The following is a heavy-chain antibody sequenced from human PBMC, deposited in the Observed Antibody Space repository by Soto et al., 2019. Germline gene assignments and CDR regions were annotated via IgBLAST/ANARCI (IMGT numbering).Heavy chain of an antibody. Sequence: ASVKVSCTASGYTYTSYGISWVRQAPGQGLEWMGWISAYNGNTNYAQKLQGRVTMTTDTSTSTAYMELRSLRSDDTAVYYCARERWELPGDALDIWGQGTMVTVSS. J-gene: IGHJ3*02. CDR1: GYTYTSYG. V-gene: IGHV1-18*01. CDR2: ISAYNGNT. CDR3: ARERWELPGDALDI. D-gene: IGHD1-26*01.